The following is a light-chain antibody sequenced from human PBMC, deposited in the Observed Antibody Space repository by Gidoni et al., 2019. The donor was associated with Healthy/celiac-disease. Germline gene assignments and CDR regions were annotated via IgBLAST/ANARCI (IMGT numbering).Light chain of an antibody. CDR2: DAS. CDR3: QQYDNLPPGT. V-gene: IGKV1-33*01. Sequence: DIQMTQSPSSLSASVGDRVTITCQASQDISNYLNWYQQKPGKAPKLLIYDASNLETGVPSRFSGSGSGTDFTFTISSLQPEDIATYYCQQYDNLPPGTFXXXTKVEIK. CDR1: QDISNY. J-gene: IGKJ4*01.